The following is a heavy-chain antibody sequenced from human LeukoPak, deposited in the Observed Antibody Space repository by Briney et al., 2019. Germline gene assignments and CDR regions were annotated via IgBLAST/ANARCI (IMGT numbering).Heavy chain of an antibody. V-gene: IGHV4-30-4*01. J-gene: IGHJ4*02. CDR3: ARDRGYSYGPFDY. CDR2: IYYSGST. D-gene: IGHD5-18*01. CDR1: GGSISSGDYS. Sequence: QASQTLSLTCTVSGGSISSGDYSWSWIRQPPGKGLEWIGHIYYSGSTYYNPSLKSRVTISGGTSKNQFSLRLSSVTAADTAVYYCARDRGYSYGPFDYWGQGTLVTVSS.